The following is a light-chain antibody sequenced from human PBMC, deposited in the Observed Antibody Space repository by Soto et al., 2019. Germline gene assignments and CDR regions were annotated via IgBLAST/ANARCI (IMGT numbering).Light chain of an antibody. Sequence: EIVMTQSPATLSVCPGERATLSCRASQSVSSNLAWYQQKPGQAPRLLIYGASTRATGIPARFSGSGSGTEFTLTISSPQSEDFAVYYCQQYKNWPRTFGQGSKVAIK. CDR3: QQYKNWPRT. CDR2: GAS. V-gene: IGKV3-15*01. J-gene: IGKJ1*01. CDR1: QSVSSN.